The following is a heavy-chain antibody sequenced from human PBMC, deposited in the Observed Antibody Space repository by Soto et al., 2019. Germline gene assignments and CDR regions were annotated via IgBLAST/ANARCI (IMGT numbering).Heavy chain of an antibody. CDR3: ARIPGTTGEGY. CDR1: GYNFYNYW. Sequence: PGESLKISCKGVGYNFYNYWIGWVRQMPGKGLEWMGIVHPGDSQTRYSPSFEGQVTISADKSISTAYLQWSSLKASDTAMYYCARIPGTTGEGYWGQGTLVTVSS. J-gene: IGHJ4*02. D-gene: IGHD1-20*01. CDR2: VHPGDSQT. V-gene: IGHV5-51*01.